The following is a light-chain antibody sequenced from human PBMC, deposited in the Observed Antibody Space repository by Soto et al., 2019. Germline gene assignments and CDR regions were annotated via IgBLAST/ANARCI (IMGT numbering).Light chain of an antibody. J-gene: IGKJ1*01. CDR1: QSISSY. CDR3: QQSYSTPQT. Sequence: DIQMTQSPSSLSAIVGDRVTITCRASQSISSYLNWFQQKPGKAPKLLIYAASSLQSGVSSRFSGSGSGTDFTLPISSLQPEDFATYYCQQSYSTPQTFGQGTKVEIK. V-gene: IGKV1-39*01. CDR2: AAS.